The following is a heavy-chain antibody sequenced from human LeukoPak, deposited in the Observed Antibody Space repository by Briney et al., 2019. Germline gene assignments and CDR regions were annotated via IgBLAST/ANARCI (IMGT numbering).Heavy chain of an antibody. CDR2: FDPEDGET. CDR1: GYTLTELS. D-gene: IGHD1-26*01. Sequence: ASVKVSCKVSGYTLTELSMHWVRQAPGKGLEWMGGFDPEDGETIYAQKFQGRVTMTEDTSTDTAYMELSSLRSEDTAVYYCATLRWVVGATGPASGPDYFDYWGQGTLVTVSS. V-gene: IGHV1-24*01. CDR3: ATLRWVVGATGPASGPDYFDY. J-gene: IGHJ4*02.